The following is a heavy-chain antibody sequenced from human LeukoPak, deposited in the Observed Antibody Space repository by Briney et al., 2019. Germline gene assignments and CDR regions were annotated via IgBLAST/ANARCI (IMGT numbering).Heavy chain of an antibody. CDR3: ARVMVGHIVVVTSAFDI. J-gene: IGHJ3*02. D-gene: IGHD2-21*02. CDR2: ISTSGST. CDR1: GGSISSYY. V-gene: IGHV4-4*07. Sequence: SETLSLTCTVSGGSISSYYWSWIRQPAGKGLEWIGRISTSGSTNYNPSIKSRVTMSVDTSKNQFSLKLSSVTAADTAVYYCARVMVGHIVVVTSAFDIWGQGTMVTVSS.